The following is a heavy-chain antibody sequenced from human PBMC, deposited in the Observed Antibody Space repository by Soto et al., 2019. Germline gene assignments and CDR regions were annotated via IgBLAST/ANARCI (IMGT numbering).Heavy chain of an antibody. V-gene: IGHV3-64*02. CDR3: AVATKYYYYGMDV. CDR2: ISSNGGIT. CDR1: GFTFSSYA. Sequence: EVQLVESGEGLVQPGGSLRLSCAASGFTFSSYAMHWVRQAPGKGLEYVSVISSNGGITYYADSVKDRFTISRVNSKNTLYLQMGSLRAEDMAVYYCAVATKYYYYGMDVWGQGTTVIVSS. J-gene: IGHJ6*02. D-gene: IGHD5-12*01.